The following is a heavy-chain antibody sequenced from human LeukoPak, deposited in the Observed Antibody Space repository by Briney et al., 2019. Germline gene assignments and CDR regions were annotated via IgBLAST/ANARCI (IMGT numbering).Heavy chain of an antibody. V-gene: IGHV3-73*01. CDR2: IGGKPKGYAT. J-gene: IGHJ5*02. Sequence: PGGSLKPSCAASGFCFSDCDMHWVRQAPGKGLEWVGRIGGKPKGYATAYAASVKGRFTISRDESKNTAYLQMNSLRPEDKAVYYCTTYSSGHHWGQGTLVTVSS. CDR1: GFCFSDCD. D-gene: IGHD6-19*01. CDR3: TTYSSGHH.